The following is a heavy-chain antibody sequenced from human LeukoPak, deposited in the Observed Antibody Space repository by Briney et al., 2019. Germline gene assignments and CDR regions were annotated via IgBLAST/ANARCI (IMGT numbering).Heavy chain of an antibody. Sequence: PGVSLRLSCTASGFTFSDYAMSWFRQAPGKGLEWVGFIRSKAYGGTTEYAASAKGRFTISRDDSKSIAYLQMNSLKTEDTAVYYCTRDDYGDYKGSDYWGQGTLVTVSS. CDR2: IRSKAYGGTT. CDR3: TRDDYGDYKGSDY. D-gene: IGHD4-17*01. CDR1: GFTFSDYA. V-gene: IGHV3-49*03. J-gene: IGHJ4*02.